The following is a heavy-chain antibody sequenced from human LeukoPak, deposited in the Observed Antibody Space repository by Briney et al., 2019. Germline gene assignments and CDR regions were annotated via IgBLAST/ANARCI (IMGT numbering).Heavy chain of an antibody. J-gene: IGHJ5*02. D-gene: IGHD5-18*01. V-gene: IGHV3-23*01. CDR1: GFTFSSYA. CDR3: AKVGVAGDTASWSWFDP. CDR2: ISGSGGST. Sequence: PGGSLRLSCAASGFTFSSYAMSWVRQAPGKGLEWVSAISGSGGSTYYADSVKGRFTISRDTLTQTLYMQMNTLRAEATAVSYCAKVGVAGDTASWSWFDPWGQGTLAPVSS.